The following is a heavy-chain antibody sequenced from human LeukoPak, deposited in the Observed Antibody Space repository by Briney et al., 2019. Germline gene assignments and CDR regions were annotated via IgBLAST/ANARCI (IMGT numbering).Heavy chain of an antibody. CDR2: IKTDGSTT. Sequence: PGGSLRLSCAPSGFSFSSYWMDCVRQAPGEGLEWVSRIKTDGSTTIYADSVKGRFTISRDNAKNTLYLQMNSLRDEDTAVYYCAYSDSGSYPHWGQGTLVTVPS. V-gene: IGHV3-74*01. D-gene: IGHD3-10*01. CDR3: AYSDSGSYPH. J-gene: IGHJ4*02. CDR1: GFSFSSYW.